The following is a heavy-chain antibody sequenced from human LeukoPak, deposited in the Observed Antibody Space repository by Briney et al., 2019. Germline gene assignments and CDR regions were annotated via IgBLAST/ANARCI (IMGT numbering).Heavy chain of an antibody. Sequence: GGSLRLSCAASGFTFDDYAMHWVRQAPGKGLEWVSGISWNSGSIGYADSVKGRFTISRDNAKNSLYLQMNSLRADDTAVYYCAKDQNSYSNYWYFFDYWGQGTLVTVSS. CDR3: AKDQNSYSNYWYFFDY. D-gene: IGHD4-11*01. CDR2: ISWNSGSI. J-gene: IGHJ4*02. CDR1: GFTFDDYA. V-gene: IGHV3-9*01.